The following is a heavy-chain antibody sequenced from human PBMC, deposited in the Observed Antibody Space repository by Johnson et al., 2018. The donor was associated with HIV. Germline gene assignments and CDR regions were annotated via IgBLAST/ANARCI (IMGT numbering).Heavy chain of an antibody. J-gene: IGHJ3*02. Sequence: MQLVESGGGVVRPGGSLRLSCAASGFTFDDYGMNWVRQAPGKGLEYVSAISSNGGSTYYANSVKGRFTISRDNSKNTLYLQMNSLRAEDTAVYYCAKFQSVDTYYYDSESDAFDIWGQGTMVTVSS. D-gene: IGHD3-22*01. CDR2: ISSNGGST. CDR1: GFTFDDYG. CDR3: AKFQSVDTYYYDSESDAFDI. V-gene: IGHV3-23*04.